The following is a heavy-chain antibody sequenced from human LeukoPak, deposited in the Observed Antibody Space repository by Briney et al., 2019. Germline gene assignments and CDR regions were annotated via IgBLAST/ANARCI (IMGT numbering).Heavy chain of an antibody. J-gene: IGHJ4*02. Sequence: PGGSLRLSCAASGFTFSSYSMNWVRQAPGKGLEWVSSISSSSSYIYYADSVKGRFTISRDNARNSLYLQMNSLRAEDTAVYYCARDHSSPQDSSGYLIGWGQGTLVTVSS. V-gene: IGHV3-21*01. D-gene: IGHD3-22*01. CDR3: ARDHSSPQDSSGYLIG. CDR2: ISSSSSYI. CDR1: GFTFSSYS.